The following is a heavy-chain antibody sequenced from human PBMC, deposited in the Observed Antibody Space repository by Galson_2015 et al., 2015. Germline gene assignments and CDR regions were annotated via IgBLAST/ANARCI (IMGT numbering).Heavy chain of an antibody. CDR1: GYTFSNYW. D-gene: IGHD5-18*01. CDR2: IYPGDSDT. Sequence: QSGAEVKKPGESLKISCKGSGYTFSNYWIGWVRQMPGKGLEWMGIIYPGDSDTRYSPSFQGQVTISADKSINTAFLQWSNLEASDTAMYYCARRGNTYGYSDYWGQGTLVTVSS. J-gene: IGHJ4*02. CDR3: ARRGNTYGYSDY. V-gene: IGHV5-51*01.